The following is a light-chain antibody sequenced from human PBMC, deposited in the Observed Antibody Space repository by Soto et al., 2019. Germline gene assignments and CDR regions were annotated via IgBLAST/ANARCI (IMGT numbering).Light chain of an antibody. CDR2: EAS. Sequence: DIQMTQSPSTLSASVGDRVTITCRASQSISSWLAWYQQKPGKAPNLLIYEASNLESGVPSRFSGSGSGTEFTLTISSLQPDDFATYYDQKSNNYQWTFGQGTKADIK. V-gene: IGKV1-5*03. CDR1: QSISSW. CDR3: QKSNNYQWT. J-gene: IGKJ1*01.